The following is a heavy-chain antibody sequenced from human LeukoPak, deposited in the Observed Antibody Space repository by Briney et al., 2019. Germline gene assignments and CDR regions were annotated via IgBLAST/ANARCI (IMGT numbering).Heavy chain of an antibody. CDR2: ISGSGGST. V-gene: IGHV3-23*01. J-gene: IGHJ4*02. CDR3: ARRSGIAVAGAFNY. D-gene: IGHD6-19*01. Sequence: GGSLRLSCAASGFTFSSYAMSWVRQAPGKGLEWVSAISGSGGSTYYADSVKGRFTISRDNSKNTLYLQMNSLRAEDTAVYYCARRSGIAVAGAFNYWGQGTLVTVSS. CDR1: GFTFSSYA.